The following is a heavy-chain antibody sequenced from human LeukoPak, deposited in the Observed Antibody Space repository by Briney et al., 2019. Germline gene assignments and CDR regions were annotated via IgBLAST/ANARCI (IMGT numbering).Heavy chain of an antibody. CDR1: GFTFSDSD. Sequence: GGSLRLSCAASGFTFSDSDMHWVRRASGKGLEWIGRIRSKANTYATTYAASVKGSFTISRDDSKNTAYLQMNSLKTEDTAVYYCTRHSYYDSSGSLIDAFDIWGQRTMVTVSS. CDR3: TRHSYYDSSGSLIDAFDI. J-gene: IGHJ3*02. CDR2: IRSKANTYAT. D-gene: IGHD3-22*01. V-gene: IGHV3-73*01.